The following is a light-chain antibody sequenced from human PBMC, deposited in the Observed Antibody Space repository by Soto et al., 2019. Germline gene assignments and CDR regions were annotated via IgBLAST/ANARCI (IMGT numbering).Light chain of an antibody. J-gene: IGLJ1*01. CDR3: CSYAGSSTFLYV. CDR2: EGS. Sequence: QSALTQPASVSGSPGQSITISCTGTSSDVGSYNLVSWYQQHPGKAPKLMIYEGSKRPPGVSNRFSGSKSGNTASLTISGLQAEDEADYYCCSYAGSSTFLYVFGTGTRSPS. V-gene: IGLV2-23*03. CDR1: SSDVGSYNL.